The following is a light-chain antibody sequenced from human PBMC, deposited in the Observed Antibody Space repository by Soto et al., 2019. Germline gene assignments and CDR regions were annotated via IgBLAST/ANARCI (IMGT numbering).Light chain of an antibody. CDR1: QSVGRNY. CDR3: QQFASSPLT. J-gene: IGKJ4*02. V-gene: IGKV3-20*01. Sequence: EIVLTQSTGTLPLSPGERATLSCRASQSVGRNYVAWYQQKPGQAPRLLIHTASSRVSGIPDRFSGSGSGTDYTLTISRLEPEDSAVYYCQQFASSPLTFGGGTKV. CDR2: TAS.